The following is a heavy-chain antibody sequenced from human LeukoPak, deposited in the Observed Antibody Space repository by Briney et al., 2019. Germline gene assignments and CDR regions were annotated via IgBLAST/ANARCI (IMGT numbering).Heavy chain of an antibody. D-gene: IGHD1-26*01. CDR1: GFTFSDYY. Sequence: GGSLRLSCAASGFTFSDYYMSWIRQAPGQGLEWVSYISSTSSYTTYADSVKGRFTISRDNAKSSLYLQMNSLRDEDTAVYYCARGGGRSYSDAFDIWGQGTVVTVSS. V-gene: IGHV3-11*06. CDR3: ARGGGRSYSDAFDI. J-gene: IGHJ3*02. CDR2: ISSTSSYT.